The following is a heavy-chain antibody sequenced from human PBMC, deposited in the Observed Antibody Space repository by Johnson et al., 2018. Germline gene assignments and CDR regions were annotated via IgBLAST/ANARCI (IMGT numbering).Heavy chain of an antibody. CDR3: ARGLRAALDI. CDR1: GFTFSSYD. J-gene: IGHJ3*02. D-gene: IGHD4-17*01. CDR2: IGTAGDT. V-gene: IGHV3-13*01. Sequence: VQLVESGGGLVQPGGSLRLSCAASGFTFSSYDMHWVRQATGKGLEWVSAIGTAGDTYYPGSVKGRFTISRENAKNSLYLQMNSLMSGDTAVYYCARGLRAALDIWGQGTMVTVSS.